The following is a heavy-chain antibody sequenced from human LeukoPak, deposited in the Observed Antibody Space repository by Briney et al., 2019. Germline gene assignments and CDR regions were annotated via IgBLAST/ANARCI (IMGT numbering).Heavy chain of an antibody. D-gene: IGHD3-10*01. Sequence: PGGSLRLSCAASGFTFRRYWMSWARQASGKGLEWVANIKQDGSEKYYVDSVKGRFTISRDNAKNSLYLQMNSLRAEDTAVYHCVGLGENYWGQGTLVTVSS. J-gene: IGHJ4*02. CDR3: VGLGENY. CDR2: IKQDGSEK. CDR1: GFTFRRYW. V-gene: IGHV3-7*02.